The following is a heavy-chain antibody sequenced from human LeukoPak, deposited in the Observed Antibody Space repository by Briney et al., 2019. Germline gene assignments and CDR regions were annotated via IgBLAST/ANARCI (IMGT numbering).Heavy chain of an antibody. J-gene: IGHJ4*02. CDR3: ARELHVERDDY. Sequence: GASVKVSCTASGFVFTSYGFTWVRQAPGQGLEWMGWISANDGKTHYSEKHQGRVTMSTDTVTSTAYMELRSLRSDDTAVYYCARELHVERDDYWGQGTLSPSPQ. CDR1: GFVFTSYG. V-gene: IGHV1-18*01. CDR2: ISANDGKT. D-gene: IGHD1-1*01.